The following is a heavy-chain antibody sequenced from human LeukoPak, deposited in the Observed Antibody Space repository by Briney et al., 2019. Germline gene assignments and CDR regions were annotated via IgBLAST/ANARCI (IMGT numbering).Heavy chain of an antibody. CDR1: GGSFSGYY. J-gene: IGHJ4*02. V-gene: IGHV4-34*01. Sequence: SETLSLTCAVYGGSFSGYYWSWLRQPPGKGMEWIGEINHSGRTNYNPSLRSRVTISVDTSKNQFSLKLSSVTAADTAVYYCARRRGGYCSSTSCYTRSGEDYWGQGTLVTVSS. D-gene: IGHD2-2*02. CDR2: INHSGRT. CDR3: ARRRGGYCSSTSCYTRSGEDY.